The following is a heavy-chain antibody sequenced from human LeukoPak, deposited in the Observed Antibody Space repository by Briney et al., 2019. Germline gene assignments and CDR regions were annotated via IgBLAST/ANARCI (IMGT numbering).Heavy chain of an antibody. CDR1: GFTFSSYA. CDR2: ISGSGGST. D-gene: IGHD3-10*01. V-gene: IGHV3-23*01. CDR3: AKDRLLWFGELSPYYYYYGMDV. Sequence: GGSLRLSCGASGFTFSSYAMSWVRQAPGKGLEWVSSISGSGGSTYYADSVKGRFTISRDNSKNTLYLQMNSLSAEDTAVYYCAKDRLLWFGELSPYYYYYGMDVWGQGTTVTVS. J-gene: IGHJ6*02.